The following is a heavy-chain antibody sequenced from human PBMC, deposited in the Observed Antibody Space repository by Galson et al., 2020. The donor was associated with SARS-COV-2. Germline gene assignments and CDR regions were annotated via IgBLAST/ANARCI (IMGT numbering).Heavy chain of an antibody. CDR2: ISNTGETT. CDR3: AKAHLVLPDDFDI. D-gene: IGHD6-6*01. Sequence: GGSLRLSCAASGFTFTNYGMSWVRQAPGKGLEWVSTISNTGETTFYADSMKGRFTISRDNSKNTVYLQMSRLRVEDTAVYFCAKAHLVLPDDFDIWGQGTMVTVSS. J-gene: IGHJ3*02. CDR1: GFTFTNYG. V-gene: IGHV3-23*01.